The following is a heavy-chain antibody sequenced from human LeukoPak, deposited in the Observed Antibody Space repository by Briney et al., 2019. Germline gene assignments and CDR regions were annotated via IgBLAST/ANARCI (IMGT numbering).Heavy chain of an antibody. Sequence: PSETLSLTCTVSGGSISSYYWSWIRQPPGKGLEWIGEINHSGSTNYNPSLKSRVTISVDTSKNQFSLKLSSVTAADTAVYYCARQAYSSSWYVRVYYMDVWGKGTTVTISS. J-gene: IGHJ6*03. CDR1: GGSISSYY. CDR3: ARQAYSSSWYVRVYYMDV. D-gene: IGHD6-13*01. V-gene: IGHV4-34*01. CDR2: INHSGST.